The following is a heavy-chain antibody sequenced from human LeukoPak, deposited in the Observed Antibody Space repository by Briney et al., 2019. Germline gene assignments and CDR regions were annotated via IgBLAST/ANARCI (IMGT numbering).Heavy chain of an antibody. CDR3: ARDAAHGSSSPWFDP. Sequence: GGSLRLSCAASGFTFSNFGMHWVRQAPGKGLEWVAVISYDGSNKYYADSVKSRFTISRDNAKNSLYLQMNSLRAEDTAVYYCARDAAHGSSSPWFDPWGQGTLVTVSS. D-gene: IGHD6-13*01. CDR2: ISYDGSNK. CDR1: GFTFSNFG. V-gene: IGHV3-30*03. J-gene: IGHJ5*02.